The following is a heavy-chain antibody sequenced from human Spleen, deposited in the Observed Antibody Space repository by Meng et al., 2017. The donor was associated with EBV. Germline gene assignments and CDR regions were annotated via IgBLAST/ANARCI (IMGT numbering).Heavy chain of an antibody. CDR3: ARDSNYYDRGNWFDP. CDR2: INPNSGGT. Sequence: QVQLVQSGAEVKKPXASGKVSXXASGYTFTGYYMHWVRQAPGQGLEWMGRINPNSGGTNYAQKFQGRVTMTRDTSISTAYMELSRLRSDDTAVYYCARDSNYYDRGNWFDPWGQGPLVTVSS. CDR1: GYTFTGYY. J-gene: IGHJ5*02. V-gene: IGHV1-2*06. D-gene: IGHD3-22*01.